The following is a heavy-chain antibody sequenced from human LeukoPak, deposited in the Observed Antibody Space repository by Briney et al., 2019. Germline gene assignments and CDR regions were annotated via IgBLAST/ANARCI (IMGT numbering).Heavy chain of an antibody. V-gene: IGHV3-49*04. CDR2: IRSKDYGGTT. D-gene: IGHD6-6*01. CDR1: GFTFADFA. Sequence: GRSLRLSCTASGFTFADFAMAWVRQAPGKGLEWVGFIRSKDYGGTTEYAASVKGRITISRDDSKNIAYLQMNSLKTKDTAVYYCSRARTGTWLDPWGQGTLVTVSS. J-gene: IGHJ5*02. CDR3: SRARTGTWLDP.